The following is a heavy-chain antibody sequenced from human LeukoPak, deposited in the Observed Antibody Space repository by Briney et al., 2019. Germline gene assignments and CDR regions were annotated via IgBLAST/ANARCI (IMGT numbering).Heavy chain of an antibody. CDR1: GGTFSTYA. V-gene: IGHV1-69*01. J-gene: IGHJ4*02. CDR2: IIPIFRAA. CDR3: Y. D-gene: IGHD5-18*01. Sequence: VASVKVSCKDSGGTFSTYAFSWVRQAPGQGLEWMGGIIPIFRAANYAQNFQGRVTLTADESTSTAYYCARGPGYLGLQSYFDYWGQGTLVTVSS.